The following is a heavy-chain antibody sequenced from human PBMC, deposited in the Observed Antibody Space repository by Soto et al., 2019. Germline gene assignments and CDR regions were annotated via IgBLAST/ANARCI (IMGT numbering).Heavy chain of an antibody. V-gene: IGHV4-61*01. D-gene: IGHD5-12*01. J-gene: IGHJ6*02. CDR2: IHYSGST. Sequence: SETLSLTCTVSGRAISSCSYYWIWIHQHPGKGLEWLGNIHYSGSTNYNPSLKSRVTISVDTSKNQFSLKLRSVTAADTAVYYCSRAPQSRDGYNYPYYYYGMEVWGQGTTVTVSS. CDR1: GRAISSCSYY. CDR3: SRAPQSRDGYNYPYYYYGMEV.